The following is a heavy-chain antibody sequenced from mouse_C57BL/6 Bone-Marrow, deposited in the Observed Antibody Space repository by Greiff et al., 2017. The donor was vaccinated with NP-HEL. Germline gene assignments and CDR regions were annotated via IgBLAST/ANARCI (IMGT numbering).Heavy chain of an antibody. CDR3: ARLGRHYFDY. D-gene: IGHD4-1*01. CDR2: ISYSGST. Sequence: VQLQQSGPGMVKPSQSLSLTCTVTGYSITSGYDWHWIRHFPGNKLEWMGYISYSGSTNYNPSLKSRISITHDTSKNPFFLKLKSVTTEDTATYYCARLGRHYFDYWGQGTTLTVSS. CDR1: GYSITSGYD. V-gene: IGHV3-1*01. J-gene: IGHJ2*01.